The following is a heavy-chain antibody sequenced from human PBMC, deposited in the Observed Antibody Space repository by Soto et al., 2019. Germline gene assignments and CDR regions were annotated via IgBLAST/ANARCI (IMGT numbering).Heavy chain of an antibody. CDR2: INSDGSST. Sequence: GESLKISCAASGFTFSSYWMHWVRQAPGKGLVWVSRINSDGSSTSYADSVKGRFTISRDNAKNTLYLQMNSLRAEDTAVYYCARGMTTVTNDAFDIWGQGTMVTVSS. V-gene: IGHV3-74*01. D-gene: IGHD4-17*01. CDR1: GFTFSSYW. J-gene: IGHJ3*02. CDR3: ARGMTTVTNDAFDI.